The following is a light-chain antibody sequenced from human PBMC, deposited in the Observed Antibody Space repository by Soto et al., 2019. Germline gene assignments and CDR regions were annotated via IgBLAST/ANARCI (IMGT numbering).Light chain of an antibody. CDR3: QRRSIWPLT. V-gene: IGKV3-11*01. CDR2: DAS. CDR1: QSVSSY. J-gene: IGKJ4*01. Sequence: EIVLTQSPATLSLSPGERATLSCRASQSVSSYLAWYQQKPGQAPRLLIYDASNRATGIPARFSGSRSGTDFTLTISSLEPEDFAVYYCQRRSIWPLTFGGGTKVEIK.